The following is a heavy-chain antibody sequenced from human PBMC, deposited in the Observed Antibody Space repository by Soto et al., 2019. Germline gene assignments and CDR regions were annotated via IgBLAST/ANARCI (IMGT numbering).Heavy chain of an antibody. D-gene: IGHD1-7*01. J-gene: IGHJ3*02. V-gene: IGHV4-4*07. Sequence: SETLSLTCTVSGCSISSYYWNWIRQPAGKGLEWVARIYSSGSTNYYPSLKSRVTMSVDTSKNQFSLKLSSVTAADTAVYYCARVGKLELQGGAFDIWGQGTMVTVS. CDR3: ARVGKLELQGGAFDI. CDR2: IYSSGST. CDR1: GCSISSYY.